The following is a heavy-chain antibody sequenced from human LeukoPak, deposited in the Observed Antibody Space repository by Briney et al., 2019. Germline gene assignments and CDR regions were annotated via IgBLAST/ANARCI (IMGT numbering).Heavy chain of an antibody. J-gene: IGHJ4*02. CDR3: ARKGHYYDSSGSFDY. CDR2: IYHSGST. Sequence: PSETLSLTCAVSGGSISSSNWWSWVRQPPGKGLEWIGEIYHSGSTNYNPSLKSRVTISVDKSKNQFSLKLSSVTAADTAVYYCARKGHYYDSSGSFDYWGQGTLVTVSS. D-gene: IGHD3-22*01. V-gene: IGHV4-4*02. CDR1: GGSISSSNW.